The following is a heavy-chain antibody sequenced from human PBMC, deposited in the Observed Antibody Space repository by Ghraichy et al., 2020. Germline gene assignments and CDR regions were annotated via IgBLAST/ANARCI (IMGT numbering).Heavy chain of an antibody. V-gene: IGHV3-23*01. CDR2: ISGSGGDT. CDR3: AKGIAAGTTTVAYYYNGMDV. J-gene: IGHJ6*02. Sequence: GGSLRLSCAASGFTFSNYAMSWVRQAPGKGLEWFSGISGSGGDTYYVDSVKGRFTISRDNSKTTLYLQMNGLRAEDTAVYYCAKGIAAGTTTVAYYYNGMDVWGPGTTVTVSS. CDR1: GFTFSNYA. D-gene: IGHD6-13*01.